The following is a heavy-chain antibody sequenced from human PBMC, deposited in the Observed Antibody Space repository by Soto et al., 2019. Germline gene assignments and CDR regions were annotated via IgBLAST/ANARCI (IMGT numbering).Heavy chain of an antibody. J-gene: IGHJ5*02. CDR3: ARDFLSYDFWSGYPSGP. D-gene: IGHD3-3*01. Sequence: ASVKVSCTASGYTFTSYGISWVRPGPGQGLEWMGWISAYTGNRNYAQKLQGRVTMPTATSTSTAYMELRSLRSDDTAVYYCARDFLSYDFWSGYPSGPWGQGTLVTVSS. V-gene: IGHV1-18*01. CDR2: ISAYTGNR. CDR1: GYTFTSYG.